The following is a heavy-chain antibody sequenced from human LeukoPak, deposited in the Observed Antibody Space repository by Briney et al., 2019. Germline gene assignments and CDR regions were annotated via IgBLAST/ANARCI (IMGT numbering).Heavy chain of an antibody. CDR3: ARRADFWSGYYQGHFDY. D-gene: IGHD3-3*01. Sequence: GESLKISCKGSGYIFTSYWIGWVRQMPGKGLEWMGIIYPGDSDTRYSPSFQGQVTISADKSISTAYLQWSSLKASDTAMYYCARRADFWSGYYQGHFDYWGQGTLVTVSS. CDR1: GYIFTSYW. V-gene: IGHV5-51*01. J-gene: IGHJ4*02. CDR2: IYPGDSDT.